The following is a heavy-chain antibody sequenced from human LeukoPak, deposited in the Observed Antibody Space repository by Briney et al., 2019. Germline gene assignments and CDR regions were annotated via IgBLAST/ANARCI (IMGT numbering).Heavy chain of an antibody. CDR3: TRQGNGDYVDYYYYMDV. V-gene: IGHV3-73*01. D-gene: IGHD4-17*01. CDR2: IRSKANSYAT. CDR1: GFTFSSYE. Sequence: GGSLRLSCAASGFTFSSYEMNWVRQAPGKGLEWVGRIRSKANSYATAYAASVKGRFTISRDDSKNTAYLQMNSLKTEDTAVYYCTRQGNGDYVDYYYYMDVWGKGTTVTISS. J-gene: IGHJ6*03.